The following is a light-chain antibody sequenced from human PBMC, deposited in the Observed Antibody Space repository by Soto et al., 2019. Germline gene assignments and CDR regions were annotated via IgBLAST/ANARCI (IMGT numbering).Light chain of an antibody. CDR3: SSYTSSTTLV. V-gene: IGLV2-14*01. Sequence: QSVLTQPASVSGSPGQSITISCTGTSSDVGGYNYVSWYQQHPGKVPKLMIYEVSNRPSGVSNRFSGSKSGNTASLTISGLQAEDEADYYCSSYTSSTTLVFGTGTKATVL. CDR2: EVS. CDR1: SSDVGGYNY. J-gene: IGLJ1*01.